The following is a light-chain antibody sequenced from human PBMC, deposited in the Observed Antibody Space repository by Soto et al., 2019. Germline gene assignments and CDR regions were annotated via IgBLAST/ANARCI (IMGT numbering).Light chain of an antibody. V-gene: IGKV3-15*01. Sequence: EIVMTQSPATLSVSPGERATLSCRASKSVSSNLAWYQQKPGQAPRLLIYSASTRATGIPARFSGSGSGTEFTLTISSLQSEDFAVYYCQQYNNWPPEYTFGQGTKLEIK. CDR1: KSVSSN. CDR3: QQYNNWPPEYT. J-gene: IGKJ2*01. CDR2: SAS.